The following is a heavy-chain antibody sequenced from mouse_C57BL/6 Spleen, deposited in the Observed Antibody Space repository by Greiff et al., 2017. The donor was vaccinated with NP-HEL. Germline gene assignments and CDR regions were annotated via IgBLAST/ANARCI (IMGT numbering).Heavy chain of an antibody. D-gene: IGHD4-1*01. CDR1: GYAFSSSW. J-gene: IGHJ4*01. V-gene: IGHV1-82*01. Sequence: VQLQQSGPELVKPGASVKISCKASGYAFSSSWMNWVKQRPGKGLEWIGRIYPGDGDTNYNGKFKGKATLTADKSSSTAYMQLSSLTSEDSAVYFCARENWDPYYAMDYWGQGTSVTVSS. CDR3: ARENWDPYYAMDY. CDR2: IYPGDGDT.